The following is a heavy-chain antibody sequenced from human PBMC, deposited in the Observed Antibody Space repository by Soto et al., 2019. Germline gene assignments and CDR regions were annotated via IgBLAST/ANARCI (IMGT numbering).Heavy chain of an antibody. CDR2: ISSSSSTI. J-gene: IGHJ3*02. Sequence: PGGSLRLSCAASGFTFSSYSMNWVRQAPGKGPEWVSYISSSSSTIYYADSVKGRFTISRDNAKNSLYLQMNSLRDEDTAVYYCARSCITYYDFWSGLASDAFDIWGQGTMVTVSS. CDR1: GFTFSSYS. V-gene: IGHV3-48*02. D-gene: IGHD3-3*01. CDR3: ARSCITYYDFWSGLASDAFDI.